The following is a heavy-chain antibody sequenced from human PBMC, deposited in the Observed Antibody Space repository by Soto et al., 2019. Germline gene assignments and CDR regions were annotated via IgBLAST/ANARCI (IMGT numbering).Heavy chain of an antibody. CDR3: AKDLWELLKGDAFDI. CDR2: ISYDGSNK. Sequence: QVQLVESGGGVVQPGRSLRLSCAASGFTFSSYGMHWVRQAPGKGLEWVAVISYDGSNKYYADSVKGRFTISRDNSKNTMYLQLNSLRVEDTAVYYCAKDLWELLKGDAFDIWGQGTMVTVSS. V-gene: IGHV3-30*18. CDR1: GFTFSSYG. D-gene: IGHD1-26*01. J-gene: IGHJ3*02.